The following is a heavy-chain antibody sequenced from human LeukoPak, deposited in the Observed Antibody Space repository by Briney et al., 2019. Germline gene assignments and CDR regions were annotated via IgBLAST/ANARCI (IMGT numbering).Heavy chain of an antibody. Sequence: GGSLRLSCAASGFSFSSYWMTWVRQAPGKGLEWVANIKQDGSEKYYVDSLKGRFTISRDNAKNSLYPQMNSLRAEDTAVYYCARWSLGARDFDYWGQGILVTVSS. CDR2: IKQDGSEK. CDR3: ARWSLGARDFDY. D-gene: IGHD1-26*01. CDR1: GFSFSSYW. J-gene: IGHJ4*02. V-gene: IGHV3-7*01.